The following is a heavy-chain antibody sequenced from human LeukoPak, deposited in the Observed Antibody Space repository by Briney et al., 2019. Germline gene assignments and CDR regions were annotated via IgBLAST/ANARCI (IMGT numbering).Heavy chain of an antibody. D-gene: IGHD6-13*01. J-gene: IGHJ5*02. Sequence: PSETLSLTCTVSGGSISSYYWSWIRQPPGKGLEWIGYIYYSGSTNYNPSLKSRVTISVDTSKNQFSLKLSSVTAADTAVYYCVRGYSSSWSPSDWFDPWGQGTLVTVSS. CDR2: IYYSGST. CDR3: VRGYSSSWSPSDWFDP. CDR1: GGSISSYY. V-gene: IGHV4-59*01.